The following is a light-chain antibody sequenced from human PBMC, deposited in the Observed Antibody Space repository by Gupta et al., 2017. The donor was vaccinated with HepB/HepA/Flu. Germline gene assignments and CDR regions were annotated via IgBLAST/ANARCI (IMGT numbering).Light chain of an antibody. CDR1: NIGSKR. Sequence: SYVLTQPPSVSVAPGETDRSTGGGNNIGSKRVDWYQQKPGQAPVLVIYYDSDRRSGIPERFSGSNSGNTATLTIIRVEARGEADYYCQMWDSISDHYVFGTGTKVTVL. J-gene: IGLJ1*01. V-gene: IGLV3-21*04. CDR2: YDS. CDR3: QMWDSISDHYV.